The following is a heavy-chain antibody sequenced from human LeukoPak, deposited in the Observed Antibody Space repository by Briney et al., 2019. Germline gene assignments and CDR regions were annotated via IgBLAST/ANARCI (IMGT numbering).Heavy chain of an antibody. CDR3: AKGSSIYDFWSGRVMDV. V-gene: IGHV3-23*01. D-gene: IGHD3-3*01. CDR2: ISGSGGST. CDR1: GFTFSSYA. Sequence: GGSLRLSCAASGFTFSSYAMSWVRQAPGKGLEWVSAISGSGGSTYYADSVKGRFTISRDNSKNTLYLQMKSLRAEDTAVYYCAKGSSIYDFWSGRVMDVWGQGTTVTVSS. J-gene: IGHJ6*02.